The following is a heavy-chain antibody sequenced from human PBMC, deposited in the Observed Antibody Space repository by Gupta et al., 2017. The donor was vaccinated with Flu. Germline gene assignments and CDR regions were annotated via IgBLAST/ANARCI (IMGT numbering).Heavy chain of an antibody. CDR2: ISYDGSYK. Sequence: GGVVQPGRSLRLSCVASGFIFSAYGIHWVRQAPGKGLEWVAVISYDGSYKYYGDSVKGRFTISRDNSKNTLYLQMNSLRPDDTAVYYCARDQREYCSGGDCYPQILDFWGQGSLVTVSP. CDR3: ARDQREYCSGGDCYPQILDF. J-gene: IGHJ4*02. V-gene: IGHV3-30*03. CDR1: GFIFSAYG. D-gene: IGHD2-15*01.